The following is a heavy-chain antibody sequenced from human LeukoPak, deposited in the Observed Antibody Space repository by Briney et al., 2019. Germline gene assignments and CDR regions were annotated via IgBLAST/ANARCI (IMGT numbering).Heavy chain of an antibody. V-gene: IGHV3-33*01. J-gene: IGHJ3*02. CDR1: GFTFSSYG. CDR3: ARSSYLPRFDAFDI. Sequence: GRSLRLSCAASGFTFSSYGMHWVRQAPGKGLEWVAAIWYDGSNKYYADSVKGRFTISRDNSKNTLYLQMNSLRAEDTAVYYCARSSYLPRFDAFDIWGQGTMVTVSS. D-gene: IGHD5-12*01. CDR2: IWYDGSNK.